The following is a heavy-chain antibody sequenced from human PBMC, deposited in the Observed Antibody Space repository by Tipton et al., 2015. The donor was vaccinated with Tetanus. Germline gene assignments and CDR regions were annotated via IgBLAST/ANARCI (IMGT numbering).Heavy chain of an antibody. Sequence: TLSLTCTVSGGLITTGGYSWGWIRQLPGQGLEWLGYIYQTDSTYYNPSVTSRLTLSLQRSKNQVSLKLSSVTAADTAVYYCACNPNIAAAGTGEDSGWFDPWGQGTLVTVSS. CDR1: GGLITTGGYS. D-gene: IGHD6-13*01. V-gene: IGHV4-30-2*02. CDR3: ACNPNIAAAGTGEDSGWFDP. J-gene: IGHJ5*02. CDR2: IYQTDST.